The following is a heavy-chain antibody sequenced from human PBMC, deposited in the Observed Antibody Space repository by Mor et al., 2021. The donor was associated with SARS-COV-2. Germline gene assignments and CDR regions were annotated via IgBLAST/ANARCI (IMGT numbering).Heavy chain of an antibody. D-gene: IGHD3-16*02. CDR2: MNPNSGNT. V-gene: IGHV1-8*01. J-gene: IGHJ4*02. CDR3: ARWGPYLPSYRYYYFDY. Sequence: MGWMNPNSGNTGYAQKFQGRVTMTRNTSISTAYMELSSLRSEDTAVYYCARWGPYLPSYRYYYFDYWGQGTLVTVSS.